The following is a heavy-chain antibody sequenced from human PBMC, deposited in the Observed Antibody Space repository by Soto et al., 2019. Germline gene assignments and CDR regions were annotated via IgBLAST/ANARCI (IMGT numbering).Heavy chain of an antibody. V-gene: IGHV4-34*01. Sequence: SETLSLTCAVYGGSFSGYHWTWIRQPPGRGLDWIGEITHTGRPNYSPSLRSRVTISVDTSKNQFSLEMRSVTTADTAVYYCARIPGSDYSDPHDYWAQGTLVTVSS. D-gene: IGHD4-17*01. J-gene: IGHJ4*02. CDR2: ITHTGRP. CDR3: ARIPGSDYSDPHDY. CDR1: GGSFSGYH.